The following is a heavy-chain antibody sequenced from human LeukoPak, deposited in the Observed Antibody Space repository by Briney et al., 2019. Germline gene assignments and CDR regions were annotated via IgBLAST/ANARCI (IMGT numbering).Heavy chain of an antibody. CDR1: GGSISSSSYY. J-gene: IGHJ4*02. D-gene: IGHD5-18*01. V-gene: IGHV4-39*01. CDR3: ARRGDTAMAIDY. Sequence: PSGTLSLTCTVSGGSISSSSYYWGWIRQPPGKGLEWIGSIYYSGSTYYNPSLESRVTISVDTSKNQFSLKLSSVTAADTAVYYCARRGDTAMAIDYWGQGTLVTVSS. CDR2: IYYSGST.